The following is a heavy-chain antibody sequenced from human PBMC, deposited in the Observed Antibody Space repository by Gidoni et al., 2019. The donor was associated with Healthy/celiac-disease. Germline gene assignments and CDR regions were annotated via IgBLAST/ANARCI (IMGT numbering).Heavy chain of an antibody. V-gene: IGHV3-21*01. CDR2: ISSSSSYI. Sequence: EVQLVESGGGLVKPGGSLRLSCAASGLTFSSYSMNWVRQAPGKGLEWVSSISSSSSYIYYADSVKGRFTISRDNAKNSLYLQMNSLRAEDTAVYYCARDLSGEHGFYYFDYWGQGTLVTVSS. D-gene: IGHD3-3*01. J-gene: IGHJ4*02. CDR3: ARDLSGEHGFYYFDY. CDR1: GLTFSSYS.